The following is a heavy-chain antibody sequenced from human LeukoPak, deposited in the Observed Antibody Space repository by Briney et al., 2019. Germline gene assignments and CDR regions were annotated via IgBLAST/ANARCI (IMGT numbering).Heavy chain of an antibody. V-gene: IGHV4-4*02. CDR1: GDSISSSNW. D-gene: IGHD3-22*01. Sequence: PSETLSLTCAVSGDSISSSNWWTWVRQPPGKGLEWIGEIYHSGSTNYNPSLRSRVTISVDKSQNQFSLKLSSVTAADTAVYYCATLACYYVFTFDCWGQGTLVTVSS. CDR3: ATLACYYVFTFDC. J-gene: IGHJ4*02. CDR2: IYHSGST.